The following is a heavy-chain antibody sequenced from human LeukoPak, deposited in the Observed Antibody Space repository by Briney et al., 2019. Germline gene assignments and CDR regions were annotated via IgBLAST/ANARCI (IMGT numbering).Heavy chain of an antibody. CDR3: AKDTHPDTAMVLDDAFDI. CDR2: ISGSGGST. Sequence: QPGGSLRLSCVASGLIFRNYWMSWVRQAPGKGLEWVSAISGSGGSTYYADSVKGRFTISRDNSKNTLYLQMNSLRAEDTAVYYCAKDTHPDTAMVLDDAFDIWGQGTMVTVSS. CDR1: GLIFRNYW. D-gene: IGHD5-18*01. J-gene: IGHJ3*02. V-gene: IGHV3-23*01.